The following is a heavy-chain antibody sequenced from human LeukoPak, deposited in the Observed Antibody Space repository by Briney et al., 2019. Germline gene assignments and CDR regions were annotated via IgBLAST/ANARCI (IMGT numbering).Heavy chain of an antibody. CDR1: GGAFSSYA. CDR2: IIPILGIA. Sequence: SVKVSCKASGGAFSSYAISWVRQAPGQGLEWMGRIIPILGIANYAQKFQGRVTMTRNTSISTAYMELSSLRSEDTAVYYCARGSNYDLVSYYGMDVWGQGTTVTVSS. J-gene: IGHJ6*02. D-gene: IGHD4-11*01. V-gene: IGHV1-69*04. CDR3: ARGSNYDLVSYYGMDV.